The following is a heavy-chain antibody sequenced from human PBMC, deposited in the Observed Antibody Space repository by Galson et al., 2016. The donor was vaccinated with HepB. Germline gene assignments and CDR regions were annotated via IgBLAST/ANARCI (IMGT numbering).Heavy chain of an antibody. D-gene: IGHD4-23*01. Sequence: SLRLSCAASGFNFRNYGMHWVRQAPGKGLEWVAVISYDGDDHVHAASVKGRFTISRDNSKNTLYLQMNSLRPEDTAVYYCAKDFNRADPTVVADAFDVWGQGTMVTVSS. V-gene: IGHV3-30*18. CDR2: ISYDGDDH. J-gene: IGHJ3*01. CDR1: GFNFRNYG. CDR3: AKDFNRADPTVVADAFDV.